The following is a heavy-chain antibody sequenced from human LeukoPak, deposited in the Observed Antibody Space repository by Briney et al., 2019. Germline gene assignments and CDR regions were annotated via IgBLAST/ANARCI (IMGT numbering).Heavy chain of an antibody. J-gene: IGHJ4*02. CDR2: IYHSGTT. V-gene: IGHV4-38-2*01. CDR1: GYSISSGYY. Sequence: SETLSLTCAVSGYSISSGYYWGWIRQPPGNGLQWIGGIYHSGTTYYNPSLKSRVTISVDTSKNQFSLKLSSVTAADTAVYYRVKYSGWHVDYWGQGTLVTVSS. CDR3: VKYSGWHVDY. D-gene: IGHD6-19*01.